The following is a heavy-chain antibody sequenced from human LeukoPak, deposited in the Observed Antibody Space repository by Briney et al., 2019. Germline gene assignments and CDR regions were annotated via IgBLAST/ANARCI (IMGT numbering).Heavy chain of an antibody. V-gene: IGHV4-61*01. D-gene: IGHD1-26*01. CDR1: GGSVSSGSYY. CDR2: IYYSGST. Sequence: SETLSLTCTVSGGSVSSGSYYWSWIRQPPGKGLEWIGYIYYSGSTNYNPSLKGRVTISVDTSKNQFSLKLSSVIAADTAVYYCARGTLGVVGVTDTYYYYGMDVWGQGTTVIVSS. J-gene: IGHJ6*02. CDR3: ARGTLGVVGVTDTYYYYGMDV.